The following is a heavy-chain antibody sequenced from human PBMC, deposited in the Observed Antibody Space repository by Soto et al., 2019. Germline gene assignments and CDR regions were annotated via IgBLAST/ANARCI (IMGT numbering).Heavy chain of an antibody. Sequence: ASVKVSCKASGYTFTGYYMHWVRQAPGQGLEWMGWINPNSGGTNYAQKFQGWVTMTRDTSISTAYMELSRLRSDDTAVYYWARIPKARGGAFDIWGQGTMVTVSS. CDR3: ARIPKARGGAFDI. CDR1: GYTFTGYY. D-gene: IGHD3-10*01. V-gene: IGHV1-2*04. J-gene: IGHJ3*02. CDR2: INPNSGGT.